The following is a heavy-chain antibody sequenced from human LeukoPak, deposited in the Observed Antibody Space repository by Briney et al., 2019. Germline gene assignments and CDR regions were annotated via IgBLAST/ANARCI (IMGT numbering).Heavy chain of an antibody. J-gene: IGHJ4*02. CDR3: ARHHYDILTGYYKEGFDH. V-gene: IGHV1-8*01. CDR1: GYTFTSYD. D-gene: IGHD3-9*01. CDR2: MNPNSGNT. Sequence: ASVKVSCKASGYTFTSYDINWVRQATGQGLEWMGWMNPNSGNTGYAQKFQGRVTMTRNTSISTAYMELSSLRSEDTAVYYCARHHYDILTGYYKEGFDHWGQGTLVTVSS.